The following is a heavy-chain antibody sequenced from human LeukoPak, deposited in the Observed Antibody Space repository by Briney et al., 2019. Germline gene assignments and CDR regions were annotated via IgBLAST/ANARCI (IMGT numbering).Heavy chain of an antibody. D-gene: IGHD3-10*01. CDR3: ARSLSGTQRLTHDY. V-gene: IGHV4-38-2*02. Sequence: SETLSLTCTVSGYSISSGYYWGWIRQPPGKGLEWIGRIYHSGSTYYNPSLKSRVTISVDTSKNQFSLKLSSVTAADTAVYYCARSLSGTQRLTHDYWGQGTLVTVSS. J-gene: IGHJ4*02. CDR2: IYHSGST. CDR1: GYSISSGYY.